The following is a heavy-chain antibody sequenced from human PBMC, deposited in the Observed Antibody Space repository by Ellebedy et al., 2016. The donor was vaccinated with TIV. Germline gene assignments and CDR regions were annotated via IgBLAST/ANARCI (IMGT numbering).Heavy chain of an antibody. CDR1: GFTFSSYA. CDR3: AKISPTHRGAFDI. Sequence: GGSLRLSXEASGFTFSSYAMSWLRQAPGKGLEWVSVFGGRSTTTYYADSVKGRFTTSRDNSKNTLFLQMNSRRGDDTARYYCAKISPTHRGAFDIWGQGTMVTVSS. D-gene: IGHD3-3*02. V-gene: IGHV3-23*01. CDR2: FGGRSTTT. J-gene: IGHJ3*02.